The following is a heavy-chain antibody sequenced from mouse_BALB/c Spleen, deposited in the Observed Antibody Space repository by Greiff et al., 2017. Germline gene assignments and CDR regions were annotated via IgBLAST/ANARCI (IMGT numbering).Heavy chain of an antibody. D-gene: IGHD1-1*01. CDR2: IYPGDGDT. CDR3: ARSIYYYGSSPFAY. CDR1: GYAFSSSW. V-gene: IGHV1-82*01. J-gene: IGHJ3*01. Sequence: QVQLQQSGPELVKPGASVKISCKASGYAFSSSWMNWVKQRPGQGLEWIGRIYPGDGDTNYNGKFKGKATLTADKSSSTAYMQLSSLTSVDSAVYFCARSIYYYGSSPFAYWGQGTLVTVAA.